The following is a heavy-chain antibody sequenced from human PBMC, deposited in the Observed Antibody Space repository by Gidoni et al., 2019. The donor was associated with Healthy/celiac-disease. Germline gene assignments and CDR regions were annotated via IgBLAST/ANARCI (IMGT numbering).Heavy chain of an antibody. V-gene: IGHV3-30*18. CDR1: GFTFSSYG. CDR2: KSYDGSNK. D-gene: IGHD4-17*01. Sequence: VQLVESGGGVVHPGRSLRLSCAASGFTFSSYGMHWVRQAPGKGLEWGAVKSYDGSNKYYADSVKGRFTISRDNSKNTLYLQMNSLRAEDTAVYYCAKSHYGDYGLGGDYWGQGTLVTVSS. J-gene: IGHJ4*02. CDR3: AKSHYGDYGLGGDY.